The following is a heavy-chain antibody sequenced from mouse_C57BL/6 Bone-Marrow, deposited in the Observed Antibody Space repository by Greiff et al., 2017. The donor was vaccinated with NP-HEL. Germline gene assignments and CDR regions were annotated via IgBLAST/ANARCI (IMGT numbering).Heavy chain of an antibody. CDR1: GYTFTSYW. CDR2: IDPSDSET. V-gene: IGHV1-52*01. CDR3: ARREIYYYGPYYFDD. D-gene: IGHD1-1*01. J-gene: IGHJ2*01. Sequence: QVQLQQPGAELVRPGSSVKLSCKASGYTFTSYWMHWVKQRPIQGLEWIGNIDPSDSETHYNQKFKDKATLTVDKSSSTAYMQLSSLTSEDSAVYYCARREIYYYGPYYFDDWGQGTTLTVSS.